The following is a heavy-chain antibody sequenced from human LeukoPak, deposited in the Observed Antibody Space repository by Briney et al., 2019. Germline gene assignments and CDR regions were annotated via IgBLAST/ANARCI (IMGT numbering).Heavy chain of an antibody. CDR2: ISGSGGTT. CDR1: GFTFNSYA. Sequence: GGSLRLSCAASGFTFNSYAMSWVRQGPGKGLEWVSIISGSGGTTYYADSVKGRFTISRDNSKNTLYLQMNSLRAEDAAVYYCARGNQRSSHYWYFDLWGRGTLVTVSS. CDR3: ARGNQRSSHYWYFDL. D-gene: IGHD1-14*01. J-gene: IGHJ2*01. V-gene: IGHV3-23*01.